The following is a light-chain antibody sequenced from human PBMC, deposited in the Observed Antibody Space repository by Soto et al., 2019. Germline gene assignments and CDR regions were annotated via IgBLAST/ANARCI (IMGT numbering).Light chain of an antibody. Sequence: EIVLTQSPATLSLSPGVRATLSCRASQSVSSDLAWYQQKPGQAPRLLIYDASNRATGIPARFSGSGSGTDFTLTISSLVPEDFAVYYCQQRSNWPPSLTFGGGTKVEIK. V-gene: IGKV3-11*01. CDR2: DAS. CDR1: QSVSSD. CDR3: QQRSNWPPSLT. J-gene: IGKJ4*01.